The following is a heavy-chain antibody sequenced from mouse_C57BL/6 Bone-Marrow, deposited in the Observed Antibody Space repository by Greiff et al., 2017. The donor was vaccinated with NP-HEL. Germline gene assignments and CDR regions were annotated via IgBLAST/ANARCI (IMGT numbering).Heavy chain of an antibody. CDR1: GYSITSDY. D-gene: IGHD2-2*01. V-gene: IGHV3-8*01. Sequence: EVQGVESGPGLAKPSQTLSLTCSVTGYSITSDYWNWIRKFPGNTLESMGYISYSGSTYYNPSLKSRISITRDTSKNQYYLQLNSVTTEDTATYYCARSPLWLRRNYYAMDYWGQGTSVTVSS. CDR2: ISYSGST. CDR3: ARSPLWLRRNYYAMDY. J-gene: IGHJ4*01.